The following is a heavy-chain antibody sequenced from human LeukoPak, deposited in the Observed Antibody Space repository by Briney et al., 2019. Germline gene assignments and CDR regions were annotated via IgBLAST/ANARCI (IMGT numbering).Heavy chain of an antibody. CDR1: GFTFSSYN. CDR3: ATPPTVTTFDS. CDR2: ISSSSSYI. D-gene: IGHD4-11*01. V-gene: IGHV3-21*04. J-gene: IGHJ4*02. Sequence: GGSLRLSCAASGFTFSSYNMNWVRQAPGKGLEWVSSISSSSSYIYYADSVKGRFTISRDNSKNTLYLQMNSLRADDTAVYYCATPPTVTTFDSWGQGTLVTVSS.